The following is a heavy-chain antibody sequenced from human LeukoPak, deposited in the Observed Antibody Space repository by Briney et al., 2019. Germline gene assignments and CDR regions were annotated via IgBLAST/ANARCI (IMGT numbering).Heavy chain of an antibody. D-gene: IGHD6-13*01. V-gene: IGHV1-2*02. CDR3: ARGGLSARIAAAGKLYYFDY. CDR1: GYTFTTCH. Sequence: ASVKVSCKASGYTFTTCHMHWVRQAPGQGLEWMGWINPNSGVTNYAQKFQGRVTMTRDTSINTVYMELSSLRSEDTAVYYCARGGLSARIAAAGKLYYFDYWGQGTLVTVSS. J-gene: IGHJ4*02. CDR2: INPNSGVT.